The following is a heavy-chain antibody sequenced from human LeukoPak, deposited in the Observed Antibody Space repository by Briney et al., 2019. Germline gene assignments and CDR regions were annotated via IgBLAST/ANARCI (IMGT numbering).Heavy chain of an antibody. Sequence: PGGSLRLSCAASGFTFSSYAMHWVRQAPGKGLEWVAVISYDGSNKYYTDSAKGRFTISRDNSKNTLYLQMNSLRAEDTAVYYCARSPNYGGNPTDVWYFDLWGRGTLVTVSS. CDR1: GFTFSSYA. CDR2: ISYDGSNK. J-gene: IGHJ2*01. V-gene: IGHV3-30*04. CDR3: ARSPNYGGNPTDVWYFDL. D-gene: IGHD4-23*01.